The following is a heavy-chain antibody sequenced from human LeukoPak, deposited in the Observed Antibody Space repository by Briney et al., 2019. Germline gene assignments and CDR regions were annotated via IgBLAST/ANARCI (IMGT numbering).Heavy chain of an antibody. V-gene: IGHV3-30-3*01. Sequence: GGSLRLSCAASGFTLSSYAMHWVRQAPGKGVEWVAVISYDGSNKYYADSVKGRFTISRDNSKNTLYLQMNSLRAEDTAAYYCARGGYTVTTPLDYWGQGTLVTVSS. J-gene: IGHJ4*02. D-gene: IGHD4-17*01. CDR1: GFTLSSYA. CDR3: ARGGYTVTTPLDY. CDR2: ISYDGSNK.